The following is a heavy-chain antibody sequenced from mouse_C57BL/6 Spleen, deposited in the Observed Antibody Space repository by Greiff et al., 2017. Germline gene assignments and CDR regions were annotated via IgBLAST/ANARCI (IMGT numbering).Heavy chain of an antibody. J-gene: IGHJ3*01. CDR3: ARDDYDYAWFAY. CDR1: GFSLTGYG. V-gene: IGHV2-2*01. Sequence: VQLQESGPGLVQPSQSLSITCTVSGFSLTGYGVHWVRQSPGKGLEWLGVIWSGGSTDYTAAFISRLSISKDNSKSQVFFKMNSLQADDTAIYDCARDDYDYAWFAYWGQGTLVTVSA. D-gene: IGHD2-4*01. CDR2: IWSGGST.